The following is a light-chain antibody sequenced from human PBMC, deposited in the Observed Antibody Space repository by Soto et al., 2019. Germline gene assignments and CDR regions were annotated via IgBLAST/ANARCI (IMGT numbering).Light chain of an antibody. V-gene: IGKV1-39*01. J-gene: IGKJ4*01. CDR1: QSINTH. CDR3: QQSDRVPLT. Sequence: DIQMTQSPSSLSASVRDRVTITCRASQSINTHLNWYQQKPGQAPKLLIYATSSLQSGVPSRFIGSGSGTDFILTISNLQPEDFGTYYCQQSDRVPLTFGGGTKVEIK. CDR2: ATS.